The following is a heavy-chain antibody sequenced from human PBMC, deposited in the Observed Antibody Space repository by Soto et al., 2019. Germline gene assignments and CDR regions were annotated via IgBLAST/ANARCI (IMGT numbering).Heavy chain of an antibody. CDR2: IIPVFGTP. CDR3: ARGGALSTSWYWGDGLDS. Sequence: QVHLEQSGSEVKKSGSSVKVSCKASGNSFSSHAITWVRQAPGHGLEWMGGIIPVFGTPSYAQKFRGRVTITADKSTNTSHMELRSLRSEDTAVYYCARGGALSTSWYWGDGLDSWGQGTQVTVSS. J-gene: IGHJ4*02. V-gene: IGHV1-69*06. CDR1: GNSFSSHA. D-gene: IGHD2-2*01.